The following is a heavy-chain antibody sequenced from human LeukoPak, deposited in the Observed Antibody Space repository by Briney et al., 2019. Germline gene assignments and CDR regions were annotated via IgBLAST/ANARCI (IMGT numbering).Heavy chain of an antibody. CDR2: IGTAGDT. J-gene: IGHJ3*02. D-gene: IGHD5-24*01. CDR3: ARADLETDAFDI. CDR1: GFTFSSYD. Sequence: GGSLRLSCAASGFTFSSYDMHWVRHATGKGLEWVSAIGTAGDTYYPGSVKGRFTISRENAKNSLYLQMNSLRAGDTAVYYCARADLETDAFDIWGQGTMVTVSS. V-gene: IGHV3-13*01.